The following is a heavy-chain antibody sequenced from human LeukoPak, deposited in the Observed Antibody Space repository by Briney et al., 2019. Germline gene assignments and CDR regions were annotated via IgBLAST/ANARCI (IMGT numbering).Heavy chain of an antibody. CDR2: LSSSSIYI. D-gene: IGHD2-2*01. Sequence: PGGSLRLSCAASGFTFSSYGMNWVRQAPGKGLEWVSSLSSSSIYIYYADSVKGRFTISRDTAKNSLYLQMNSLRAEDTAVYYCARISSTSWYIDVWGKGTTVTVSS. V-gene: IGHV3-21*01. CDR3: ARISSTSWYIDV. CDR1: GFTFSSYG. J-gene: IGHJ6*03.